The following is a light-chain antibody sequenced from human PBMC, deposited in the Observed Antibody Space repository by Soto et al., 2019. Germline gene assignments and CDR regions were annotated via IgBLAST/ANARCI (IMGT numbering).Light chain of an antibody. CDR3: QSYDSSLSGWV. V-gene: IGLV1-40*01. Sequence: QSVLTQPHSVSGAPGQRVTISCTGSSSNIWAGYDVHWYQQLPGTAPKLLIYGNSNRPSGVPDRFSGSKSGTSASLAITGLQAEDDADYYCQSYDSSLSGWVFGGVTQLTVL. CDR2: GNS. J-gene: IGLJ2*01. CDR1: SSNIWAGYD.